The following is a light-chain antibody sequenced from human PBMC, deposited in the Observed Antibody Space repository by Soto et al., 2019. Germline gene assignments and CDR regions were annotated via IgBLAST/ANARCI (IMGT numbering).Light chain of an antibody. CDR1: QRVSSRY. V-gene: IGKV3-20*01. CDR2: GSS. Sequence: EIVLTQSPGTLSLSPGERATISCRASQRVSSRYFAWFQQRTGQVPRLLIFGSSSRAPGIPDRFSGSGSGTDFTLTISRLQPEDFGVYYCQQYYPSPRTFGQGTKVEIK. J-gene: IGKJ1*01. CDR3: QQYYPSPRT.